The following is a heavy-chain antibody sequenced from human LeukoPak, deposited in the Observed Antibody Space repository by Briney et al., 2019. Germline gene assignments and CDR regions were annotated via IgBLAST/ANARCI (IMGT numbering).Heavy chain of an antibody. V-gene: IGHV3-7*01. CDR2: IKQDGSEK. CDR1: GFTFSSYW. Sequence: GGSLRLSCAASGFTFSSYWMSWVRQAPGKGLEWVASIKQDGSEKYYVDSVEGRFTISRDNAKNSLYLQMNSLRAEDTAVYYCARGGRSYTRLYYFDYWGQGTLVTVSS. CDR3: ARGGRSYTRLYYFDY. J-gene: IGHJ4*02. D-gene: IGHD2-2*02.